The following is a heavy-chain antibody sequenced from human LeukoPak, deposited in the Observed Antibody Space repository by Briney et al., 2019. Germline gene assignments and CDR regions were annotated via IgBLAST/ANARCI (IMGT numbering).Heavy chain of an antibody. D-gene: IGHD3-9*01. Sequence: PSETLSLTCTVSGGSISSSSYYWGWIRQPPGKGLEWIGLIYTSGSTNYNPSLKSRVTISVDTSKNQFSLKLSSVTAADTAVYYCARLGRAHVLRYFDRVAYYFDYWGQGTLVTVSS. CDR2: IYTSGST. J-gene: IGHJ4*02. CDR1: GGSISSSSYY. V-gene: IGHV4-39*07. CDR3: ARLGRAHVLRYFDRVAYYFDY.